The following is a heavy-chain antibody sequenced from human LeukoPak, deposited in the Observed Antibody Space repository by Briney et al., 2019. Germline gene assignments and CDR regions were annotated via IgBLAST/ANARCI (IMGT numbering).Heavy chain of an antibody. CDR3: ARGGMTTESVPPYYYYGMDV. J-gene: IGHJ6*02. Sequence: PSETLSLTCTVSGGSISSGDYYWSWIRQPPGKGLEWIGYIYYSGSTYYNPSLKSRVTISVDTSKNQFSLKLSSVTAADTAVYYCARGGMTTESVPPYYYYGMDVWGQGTTVTVSS. CDR1: GGSISSGDYY. CDR2: IYYSGST. D-gene: IGHD4-17*01. V-gene: IGHV4-30-4*01.